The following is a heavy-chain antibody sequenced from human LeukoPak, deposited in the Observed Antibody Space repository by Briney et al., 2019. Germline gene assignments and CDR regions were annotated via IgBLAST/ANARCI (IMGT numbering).Heavy chain of an antibody. V-gene: IGHV4-61*01. CDR3: ARDPLIHAGRGRRFDP. D-gene: IGHD2-2*01. CDR2: IYYSGST. Sequence: SETLSLTCTVSGGSVSSGSYYWSWIRQPPGKGLEWIGYIYYSGSTNYNPSLKSRVTISVDTSKNQSSLKLSSVTAADTAVYYCARDPLIHAGRGRRFDPWGQGTLVTVSS. J-gene: IGHJ5*02. CDR1: GGSVSSGSYY.